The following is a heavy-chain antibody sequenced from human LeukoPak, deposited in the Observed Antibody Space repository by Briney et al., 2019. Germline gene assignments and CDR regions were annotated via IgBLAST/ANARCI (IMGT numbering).Heavy chain of an antibody. CDR1: GFTFSSYA. CDR2: ISGSGGST. V-gene: IGHV3-23*01. Sequence: GGSLRLSCAASGFTFSSYAMSWVRQAPGKGLEWVSAISGSGGSTYYADSVKGRFTISRDNSKNTVYLQMNSLRADDTAVYYCAKSSPGYSGSSYDSSRCYFDSWGQGTLVTVSS. J-gene: IGHJ4*02. D-gene: IGHD6-13*01. CDR3: AKSSPGYSGSSYDSSRCYFDS.